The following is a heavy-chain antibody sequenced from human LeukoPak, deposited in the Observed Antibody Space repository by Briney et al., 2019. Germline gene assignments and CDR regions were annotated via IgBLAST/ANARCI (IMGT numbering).Heavy chain of an antibody. D-gene: IGHD6-19*01. Sequence: SETLSLTCTVSGGSISGYFWGWIRQPAGKGLEWIGHIYTSGSTIYNPSLRSRVTMSVDTSKNQISLKLSSVTAADSAVYYCARGSEQWLTYFDYWGQGTLVTVSS. J-gene: IGHJ4*02. CDR3: ARGSEQWLTYFDY. V-gene: IGHV4-4*07. CDR2: IYTSGST. CDR1: GGSISGYF.